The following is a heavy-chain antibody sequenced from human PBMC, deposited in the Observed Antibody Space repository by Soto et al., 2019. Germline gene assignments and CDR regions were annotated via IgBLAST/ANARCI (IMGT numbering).Heavy chain of an antibody. Sequence: GGSLRLSCAASGFTFSSYAMSWVRQAPGKGREWVSVISGSGSSTYYADSVKGRFTISRDNSKNTLYLQMNSLRAEDTAVSSCAKGDYGDYSSWFDPWGQGTLVTVSS. CDR3: AKGDYGDYSSWFDP. D-gene: IGHD4-17*01. CDR2: ISGSGSST. CDR1: GFTFSSYA. V-gene: IGHV3-23*01. J-gene: IGHJ5*02.